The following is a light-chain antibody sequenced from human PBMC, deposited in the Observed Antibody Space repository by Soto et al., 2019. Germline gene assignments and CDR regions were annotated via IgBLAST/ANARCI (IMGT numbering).Light chain of an antibody. J-gene: IGLJ2*01. CDR1: SSDVGGYDY. CDR2: EVF. CDR3: CSYTTTSTFV. Sequence: QSVLTQPASVSGSPGQSITISCTGTSSDVGGYDYVSWYQQHPGKVPKLMIYEVFRRPSGISDCFSGSKSGNTASLTISGLQAEDEADYYCCSYTTTSTFVFGGGTKLTVL. V-gene: IGLV2-14*03.